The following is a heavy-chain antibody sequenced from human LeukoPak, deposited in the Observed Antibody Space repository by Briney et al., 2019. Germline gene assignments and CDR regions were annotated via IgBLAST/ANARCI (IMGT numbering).Heavy chain of an antibody. CDR3: ASLRGYSYGYYLDY. CDR2: IYSGGST. V-gene: IGHV3-53*01. CDR1: GFTVSSNY. D-gene: IGHD5-18*01. J-gene: IGHJ4*02. Sequence: GGSLRLSCAASGFTVSSNYMSWVRQAPGKGLEWVSVIYSGGSTYYADSVEGRFTISRDNSKNTLYLQMNSLRAEDTAVYYCASLRGYSYGYYLDYWGQGTLVTVSS.